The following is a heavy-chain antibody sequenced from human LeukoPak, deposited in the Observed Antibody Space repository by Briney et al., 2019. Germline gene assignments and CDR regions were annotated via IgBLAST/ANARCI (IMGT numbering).Heavy chain of an antibody. D-gene: IGHD6-13*01. CDR2: ISANNGNT. J-gene: IGHJ4*02. CDR3: AREMWSGYSSSWYVVY. V-gene: IGHV1-18*01. Sequence: GASVKVSCKASRYTFTSYGISWVRQAPGQGLEWMGWISANNGNTNYAQKLQGRVTMTTDTSTSTAYMELRSLRSDDTAVYYCAREMWSGYSSSWYVVYWGQGTLVTVSS. CDR1: RYTFTSYG.